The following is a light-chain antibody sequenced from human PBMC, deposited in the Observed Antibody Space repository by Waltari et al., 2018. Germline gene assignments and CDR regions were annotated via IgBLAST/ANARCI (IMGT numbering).Light chain of an antibody. V-gene: IGLV3-25*03. J-gene: IGLJ2*01. Sequence: SYELTQPPSVSVSPGQPARITCSGDALPKHYAYLYQQKPGQAPVLVRYKDSERPSGIPERCSGSSAGRTVTLTISGVQAEDEADYYCESADSSGTCPVFGGGTKLTVL. CDR3: ESADSSGTCPV. CDR1: ALPKHY. CDR2: KDS.